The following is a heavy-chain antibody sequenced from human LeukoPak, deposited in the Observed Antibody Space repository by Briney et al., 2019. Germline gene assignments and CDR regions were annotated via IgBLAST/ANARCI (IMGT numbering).Heavy chain of an antibody. J-gene: IGHJ4*02. V-gene: IGHV3-53*01. CDR1: GFTVGGTY. CDR2: IFDAGRT. Sequence: GGSLRLSCAASGFTVGGTYMSWVRQAAGKGWQWVSTIFDAGRTTYADSVQGRFTISRDSYMNTLFLQMNSLRADDTAVYYCAGATKWLAHDFWGEGILVSVSS. CDR3: AGATKWLAHDF. D-gene: IGHD6-19*01.